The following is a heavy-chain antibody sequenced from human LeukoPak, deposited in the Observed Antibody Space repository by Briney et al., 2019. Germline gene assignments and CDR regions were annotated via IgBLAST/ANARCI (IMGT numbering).Heavy chain of an antibody. CDR1: GFTFNSYA. D-gene: IGHD3-22*01. V-gene: IGHV3-23*01. CDR2: ISGSGGST. Sequence: GGSLRLSCAASGFTFNSYAMSWVRQAPGKGLERVSAISGSGGSTYYADSVKGLFTISRDNSKNTLYLQMNSLRAEDTAVYYCAKCYYDSSGYYFGAFDIWGQGTMVTVSS. CDR3: AKCYYDSSGYYFGAFDI. J-gene: IGHJ3*02.